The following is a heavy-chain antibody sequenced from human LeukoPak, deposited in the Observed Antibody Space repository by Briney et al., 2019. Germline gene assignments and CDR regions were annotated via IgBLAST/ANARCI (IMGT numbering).Heavy chain of an antibody. CDR2: ISYSGDT. CDR1: GASINNGGYY. V-gene: IGHV4-31*03. CDR3: ARERFRTFSE. D-gene: IGHD3-3*01. J-gene: IGHJ4*02. Sequence: SETLSLTCTVSGASINNGGYYWSWIRQLPGKGLEWIGFISYSGDTYYNPSLKSRISISVDTPKNQFSLKMSSVTAADTAVYHCARERFRTFSEWGQGTLVTVSS.